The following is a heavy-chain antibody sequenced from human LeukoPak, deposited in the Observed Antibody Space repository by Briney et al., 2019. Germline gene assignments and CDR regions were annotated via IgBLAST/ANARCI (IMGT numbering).Heavy chain of an antibody. Sequence: ASVKVSCKASGYTFTGYYMHWVRQAPGQGLEWMGWINPNSGGTTYAQRFQGRVTMTRDTSISTAYMELSRLRSDDTAVYYCARVSRRSYSSAFDYWGQGTLVTVSS. J-gene: IGHJ4*02. CDR3: ARVSRRSYSSAFDY. CDR1: GYTFTGYY. D-gene: IGHD6-25*01. V-gene: IGHV1-2*02. CDR2: INPNSGGT.